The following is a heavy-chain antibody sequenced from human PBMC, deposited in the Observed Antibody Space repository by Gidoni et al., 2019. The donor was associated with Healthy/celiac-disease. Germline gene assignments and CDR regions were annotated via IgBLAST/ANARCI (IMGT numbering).Heavy chain of an antibody. Sequence: EGQVVESGGGLVQPGGSLRLPCAASGFTFSSYSMNWVRQAPGKGLEWVSSISSSSSYIYYADSVKGRFTISRDNAKNSLYLQMNSLRAEDTAVYYCARDSPIAAAATDYWGQGTLVTVSS. CDR3: ARDSPIAAAATDY. J-gene: IGHJ4*02. CDR2: ISSSSSYI. D-gene: IGHD6-13*01. CDR1: GFTFSSYS. V-gene: IGHV3-21*01.